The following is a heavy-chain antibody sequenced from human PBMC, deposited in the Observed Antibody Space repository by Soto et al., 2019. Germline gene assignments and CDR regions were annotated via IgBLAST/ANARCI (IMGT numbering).Heavy chain of an antibody. CDR2: IIPIFGTA. J-gene: IGHJ6*02. V-gene: IGHV1-69*12. D-gene: IGHD6-13*01. CDR3: ARDTVEQQLFYGMDV. CDR1: GGTFSSYA. Sequence: QVQLVQSGAEVKKPESSVKVSCKASGGTFSSYAISWVRQAPGQGLEWMGGIIPIFGTANYAQKFQGRVTFTADESTSTAYMELSSLRSEDTAVYYCARDTVEQQLFYGMDVWGQGTTVTVSS.